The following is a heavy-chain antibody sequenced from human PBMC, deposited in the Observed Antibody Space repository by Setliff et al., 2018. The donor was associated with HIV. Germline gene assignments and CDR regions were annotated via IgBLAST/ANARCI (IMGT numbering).Heavy chain of an antibody. D-gene: IGHD6-13*01. V-gene: IGHV5-51*01. CDR3: ARRDGRSMDAFQI. Sequence: GESLRISCKALDYTFTTYWIGGVRQMPGEGLEWMGIIYPDDSNIRYNPSFQNQDTISADKSITTAYLQINNLKASDTATYYCARRDGRSMDAFQIWGPGTVVTVS. CDR2: IYPDDSNI. CDR1: DYTFTTYW. J-gene: IGHJ3*01.